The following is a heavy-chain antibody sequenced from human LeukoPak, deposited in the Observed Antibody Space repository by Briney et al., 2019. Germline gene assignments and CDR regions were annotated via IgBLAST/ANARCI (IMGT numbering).Heavy chain of an antibody. CDR3: ARVAGLNYYYYYYKDV. J-gene: IGHJ6*03. CDR1: GGSISSYY. CDR2: INHSGST. V-gene: IGHV4-34*01. D-gene: IGHD6-19*01. Sequence: SETLSLTCTVSGGSISSYYWSWIRQPPGKGLEWIGEINHSGSTNYNPSLKSRVTISVDTSKNQFSLKLSSVTAADTAVYYCARVAGLNYYYYYYKDVWGKGTTVTVSS.